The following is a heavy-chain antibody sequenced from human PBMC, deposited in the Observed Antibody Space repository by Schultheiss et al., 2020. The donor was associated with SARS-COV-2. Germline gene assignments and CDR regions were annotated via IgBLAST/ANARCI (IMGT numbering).Heavy chain of an antibody. CDR3: ARDGLKYCAGNCYSGYFHH. Sequence: GGSLRLSCAVSGFIFSDYGMHWVRQAPGKGLEWLAVMSYDGYNKYYADSVKGRFTISRDNSKNTLYMQMNSLRPEDTAVYYCARDGLKYCAGNCYSGYFHHWGQGTLVTVSS. D-gene: IGHD2-21*02. CDR1: GFIFSDYG. J-gene: IGHJ1*01. CDR2: MSYDGYNK. V-gene: IGHV3-30*03.